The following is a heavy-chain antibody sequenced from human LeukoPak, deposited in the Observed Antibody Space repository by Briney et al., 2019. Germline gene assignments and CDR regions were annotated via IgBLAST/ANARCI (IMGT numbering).Heavy chain of an antibody. Sequence: PGGAPRLSRAPSGLTLSIYAMSWVRQAPGKGLAWVSAICGSDGSTYYADSVNGRFTISRDNAKNSLVLQMNNLRDDDTAVYYCARRHYYGTTIGDFDIWGQGTLVTVSS. D-gene: IGHD3-10*01. V-gene: IGHV3-23*01. CDR3: ARRHYYGTTIGDFDI. CDR1: GLTLSIYA. CDR2: ICGSDGST. J-gene: IGHJ3*02.